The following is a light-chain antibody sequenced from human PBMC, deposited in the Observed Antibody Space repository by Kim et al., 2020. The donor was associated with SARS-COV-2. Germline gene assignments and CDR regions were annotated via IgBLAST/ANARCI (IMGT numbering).Light chain of an antibody. J-gene: IGKJ2*01. V-gene: IGKV1-16*02. CDR1: QGIGDF. CDR3: QNYGTYPYI. Sequence: SAHVGDSVTLPCRASQGIGDFLAWFQQRPGKAPKSLIYAASTLQGGVPSKFSGSGSGTDFTLTISSLQPEDFATYYCQNYGTYPYIFGQGTKLEI. CDR2: AAS.